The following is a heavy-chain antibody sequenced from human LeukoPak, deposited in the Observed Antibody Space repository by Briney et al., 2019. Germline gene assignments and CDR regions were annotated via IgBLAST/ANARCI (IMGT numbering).Heavy chain of an antibody. D-gene: IGHD1-26*01. V-gene: IGHV4-38-2*02. CDR2: IYHSGST. CDR1: GGSISSYY. CDR3: ARDKGGGSL. J-gene: IGHJ4*02. Sequence: SETLSLTCTVSGGSISSYYWSWIRQPPGKGLEWIGSIYHSGSTYYNPSLKSRVTISVDTSKNQFSLKLSSVTAADTAVYYCARDKGGGSLWGQGTLVTVSS.